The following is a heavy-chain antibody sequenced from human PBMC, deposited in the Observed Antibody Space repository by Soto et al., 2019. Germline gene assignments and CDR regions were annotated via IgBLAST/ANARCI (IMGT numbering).Heavy chain of an antibody. J-gene: IGHJ3*02. CDR2: IYHSGST. D-gene: IGHD3-16*02. CDR3: ARILARFMSGELSLGVLAFDI. Sequence: SETLSLTCAVSSGSISSSNWWSWVRQPPGKGLEWIGEIYHSGSTNYNPSLKSRVTISVDKSKNQFSLKLSSVTAADTAVYYCARILARFMSGELSLGVLAFDIWGQGTMVTVSS. CDR1: SGSISSSNW. V-gene: IGHV4-4*02.